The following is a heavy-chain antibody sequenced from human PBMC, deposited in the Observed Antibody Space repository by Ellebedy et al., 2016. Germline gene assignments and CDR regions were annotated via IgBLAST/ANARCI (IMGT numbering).Heavy chain of an antibody. D-gene: IGHD5-24*01. CDR2: IYTSGST. CDR1: GGSISSYY. CDR3: ARDGYNSGPKD. V-gene: IGHV4-4*07. Sequence: SETLSLXXTVSGGSISSYYWSWIRQPAGKGLEWIGRIYTSGSTNYNPSLKSRVTMSVDTSKNQFSLKLSSVTAADTAVYYCARDGYNSGPKDWGQGTLVTVSS. J-gene: IGHJ4*02.